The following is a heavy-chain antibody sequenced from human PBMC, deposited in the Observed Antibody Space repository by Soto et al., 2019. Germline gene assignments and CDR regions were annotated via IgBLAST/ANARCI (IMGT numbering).Heavy chain of an antibody. J-gene: IGHJ4*02. D-gene: IGHD1-1*01. CDR2: IDGDAHK. CDR3: ARLLRGGTSDWMQNDC. V-gene: IGHV2-70*19. CDR1: GFALTTSRMC. Sequence: SGPTLVNPTQTLTLTCTFSGFALTTSRMCVTWVRQPPGKALEWLALIDGDAHKNYSSSLKTRLTVSKDTSKNQVVLVLTNLDPDDTGTYFCARLLRGGTSDWMQNDCWGRGTLVTVSS.